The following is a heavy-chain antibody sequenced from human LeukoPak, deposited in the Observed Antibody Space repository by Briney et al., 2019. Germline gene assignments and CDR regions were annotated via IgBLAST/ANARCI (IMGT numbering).Heavy chain of an antibody. V-gene: IGHV3-9*01. CDR1: GFIFDDFA. D-gene: IGHD3-22*01. CDR2: INSNNGII. CDR3: TKDFYRDFYDSVDYYFHY. Sequence: PGRSLRLSCAASGFIFDDFAMHWVRQVPGKSLEWVSGINSNNGIIGYADSVKGRFSISRDNAKDTLYLQMNSLRPEDTALYFCTKDFYRDFYDSVDYYFHYWGQGTLVTVSS. J-gene: IGHJ4*02.